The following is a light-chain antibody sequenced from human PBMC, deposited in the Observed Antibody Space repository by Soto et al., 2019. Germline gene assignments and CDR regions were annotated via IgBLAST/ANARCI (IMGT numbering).Light chain of an antibody. CDR3: QQDNSYPWT. CDR1: HSISSC. Sequence: DIPVIQSPSTLSESVGYRVTITCRASHSISSCLDWYQQKPGKTPKILIYKASSLESGVPSRFSGSGSVTEFTLTISSLQPEDFAIYYCQQDNSYPWTFGQGTKVEIK. V-gene: IGKV1-5*03. J-gene: IGKJ1*01. CDR2: KAS.